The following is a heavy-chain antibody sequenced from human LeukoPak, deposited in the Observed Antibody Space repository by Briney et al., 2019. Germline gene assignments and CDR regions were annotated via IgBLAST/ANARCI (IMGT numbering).Heavy chain of an antibody. D-gene: IGHD3-3*01. J-gene: IGHJ5*02. CDR2: ISYDGSNK. Sequence: GRSLRLSCAASGFTFSSYGMHWVRQAPGKGLEWVAVISYDGSNKYYADSVKGRFTISRDNAKNSLYLQMNSLRAEDTAVYYCAREPDFWSGYHPRIGFDLWGQGTLVTVSS. V-gene: IGHV3-30*03. CDR1: GFTFSSYG. CDR3: AREPDFWSGYHPRIGFDL.